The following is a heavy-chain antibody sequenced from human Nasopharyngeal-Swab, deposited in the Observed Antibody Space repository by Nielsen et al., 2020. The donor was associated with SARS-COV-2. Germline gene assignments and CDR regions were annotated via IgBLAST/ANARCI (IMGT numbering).Heavy chain of an antibody. CDR2: INHSGST. CDR3: ARNHYYGSGSYYPLYYYYYGVDV. J-gene: IGHJ6*02. V-gene: IGHV4-34*01. Sequence: SCAVYGGSFSGYYWSWIRQPPGKGLEWIGEINHSGSTNYNPSLKSRVTISVDTSKNQFSLKLSSVTAADTAVYYCARNHYYGSGSYYPLYYYYYGVDVWGQGTTVTVSS. CDR1: GGSFSGYY. D-gene: IGHD3-10*01.